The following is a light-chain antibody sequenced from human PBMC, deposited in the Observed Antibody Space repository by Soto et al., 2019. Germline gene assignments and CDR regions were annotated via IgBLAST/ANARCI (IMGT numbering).Light chain of an antibody. CDR2: GTY. J-gene: IGKJ2*01. V-gene: IGKV3-20*01. CDR3: QQYGTSPPVYT. Sequence: EIVLTQSPGTLSLSPGERATLSCRTSQSISSTYLAWYQQEPGQAPRLLIYGTYSRATGIPDRFSGSGSGRDFTLTISRLEPEDFAVYYCQQYGTSPPVYTFGQGTKLEIK. CDR1: QSISSTY.